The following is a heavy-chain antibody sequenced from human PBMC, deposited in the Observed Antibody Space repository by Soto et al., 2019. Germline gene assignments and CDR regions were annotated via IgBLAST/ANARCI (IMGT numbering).Heavy chain of an antibody. D-gene: IGHD6-19*01. J-gene: IGHJ4*02. CDR3: VRQCLVGRPLEH. CDR2: IGRKVKNYAT. V-gene: IGHV3-73*02. Sequence: EVHLVQSGGGLVQPGGSLKLSCAASGFIFSGSAMHWVRQASGKGLEWVGRIGRKVKNYATEYGASVEGRFTIPRDDSKCTTFLRMNSLNSEDQAVYFCVRQCLVGRPLEHWGQGTLVIVSS. CDR1: GFIFSGSA.